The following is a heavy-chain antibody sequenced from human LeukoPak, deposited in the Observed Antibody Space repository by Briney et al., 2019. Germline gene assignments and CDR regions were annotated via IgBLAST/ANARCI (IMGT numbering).Heavy chain of an antibody. CDR1: GYTFTSYG. CDR3: ARDEWELLRTSTFDY. D-gene: IGHD1-26*01. Sequence: GASVKVSCKASGYTFTSYGYSWVRQAPGQGLEWMGIINPSGGSTSYAQKFQGRVTMTRDTSTSTVYMELSSLRSEDTAVYYCARDEWELLRTSTFDYWGQGTLVTVSS. V-gene: IGHV1-46*01. J-gene: IGHJ4*02. CDR2: INPSGGST.